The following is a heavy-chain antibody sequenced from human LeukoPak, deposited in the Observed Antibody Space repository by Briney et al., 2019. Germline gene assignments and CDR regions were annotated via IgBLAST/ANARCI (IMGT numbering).Heavy chain of an antibody. J-gene: IGHJ5*02. CDR1: GGSISSSSYY. CDR2: IYYSGST. V-gene: IGHV4-39*07. Sequence: SETLSLTCTVSGGSISSSSYYWGWIRQPPGKGLEWIGSIYYSGSTYYNPSLKSRVTISVDTSKNQFSLKLSSVTAADTAVYYCARERMAAAGTGWFDPWGQGTLVTVSS. CDR3: ARERMAAAGTGWFDP. D-gene: IGHD6-13*01.